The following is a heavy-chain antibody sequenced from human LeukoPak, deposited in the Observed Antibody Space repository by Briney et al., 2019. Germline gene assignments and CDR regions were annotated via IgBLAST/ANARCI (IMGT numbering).Heavy chain of an antibody. CDR1: GFTFSSYE. V-gene: IGHV3-48*03. J-gene: IGHJ6*02. CDR2: ISSSGSTI. D-gene: IGHD3-22*01. CDR3: AREKHYYDSSGYYYRGYYYYGMDV. Sequence: PGGSLRLSCAASGFTFSSYEMNWVRQAPGKGLEWVSYISSSGSTIYYADSVKGRFTISRDNAKNSLYRQMNSLRDEDTAVYYCAREKHYYDSSGYYYRGYYYYGMDVWGQGTTVTVSS.